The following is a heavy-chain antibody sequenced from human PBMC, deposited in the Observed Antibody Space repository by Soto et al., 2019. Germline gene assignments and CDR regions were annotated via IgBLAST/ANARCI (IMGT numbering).Heavy chain of an antibody. D-gene: IGHD3-3*01. J-gene: IGHJ6*03. CDR3: AKFTIFEYYYYYMDV. CDR1: GFTFSSYA. V-gene: IGHV3-23*01. Sequence: EVQLLESGGGLVQPGGSLRLSCAASGFTFSSYAMSWVRQAPGKGLEWVSAISGSGGSTYYADSVKGRFTISRDKSKNTLYLQMNSLRAEDTAVYYCAKFTIFEYYYYYMDVWGKGTTVTVSS. CDR2: ISGSGGST.